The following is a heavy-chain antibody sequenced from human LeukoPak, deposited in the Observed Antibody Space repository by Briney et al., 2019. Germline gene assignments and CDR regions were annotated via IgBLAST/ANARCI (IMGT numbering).Heavy chain of an antibody. D-gene: IGHD3-10*01. V-gene: IGHV1-18*01. CDR1: GYTFTSYG. CDR2: ISAYNGNT. J-gene: IGHJ4*02. Sequence: ASVKVSCKASGYTFTSYGISWVRQAPGQGLEWMGWISAYNGNTNYAQKLQGRVTMTTDTSTSTAYMELRSLRSDDTAVYYCARGPKYYGSGSYYNGASGDYWGQGTLVTVSS. CDR3: ARGPKYYGSGSYYNGASGDY.